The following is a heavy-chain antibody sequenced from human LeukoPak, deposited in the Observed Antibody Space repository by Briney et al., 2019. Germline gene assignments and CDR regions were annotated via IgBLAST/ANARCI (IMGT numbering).Heavy chain of an antibody. D-gene: IGHD1-26*01. V-gene: IGHV1-8*01. Sequence: ASVKVSCKASGYTFTGYDISWVRQATGQGLEWMGWMTPDTGDTGYAQKFQGRVTMTRNTSIDTAYMELIGLRSEDTAVYYCTRGSLSGSSRDYWGQGTLVTVSS. J-gene: IGHJ4*02. CDR1: GYTFTGYD. CDR2: MTPDTGDT. CDR3: TRGSLSGSSRDY.